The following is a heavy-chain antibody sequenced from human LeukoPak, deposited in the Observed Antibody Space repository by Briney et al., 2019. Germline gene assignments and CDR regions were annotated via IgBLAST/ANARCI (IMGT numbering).Heavy chain of an antibody. Sequence: SETLSLTCAVYGGSFSGYYWSWIRQPPGKGLEWIGEINHSGSTNYNPSLKSRVTISVDTSKNQFSLKLSSVTAADTAVYYCARATTYYYDSSGYSRYFDYWAREPWSPSPQ. V-gene: IGHV4-34*01. J-gene: IGHJ4*02. CDR1: GGSFSGYY. D-gene: IGHD3-22*01. CDR3: ARATTYYYDSSGYSRYFDY. CDR2: INHSGST.